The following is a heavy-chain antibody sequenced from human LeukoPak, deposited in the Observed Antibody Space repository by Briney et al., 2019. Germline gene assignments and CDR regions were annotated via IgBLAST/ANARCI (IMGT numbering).Heavy chain of an antibody. J-gene: IGHJ6*02. CDR2: IIPIFGTA. D-gene: IGHD3-3*01. CDR1: GGTFSSYA. CDR3: ARAPIQTPKEWLPLLNYYYGMDV. V-gene: IGHV1-69*13. Sequence: ASVKVSCKASGGTFSSYAISWVRQAPGQGLEWIGGIIPIFGTANYAQKFQGRVTITADESTSTAYMELSSLRSEDTAVYYCARAPIQTPKEWLPLLNYYYGMDVWGQGTTVTVSS.